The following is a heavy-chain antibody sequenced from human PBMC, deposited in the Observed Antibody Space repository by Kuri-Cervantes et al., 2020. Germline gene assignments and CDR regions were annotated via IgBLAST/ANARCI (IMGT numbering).Heavy chain of an antibody. D-gene: IGHD3-22*01. Sequence: SETLSLTCTVSGGSISSSDYYWGWIRQPPGKGLEWIGEINHSGSTNYNPSLKSRVTVSLDTSKTQFSLKLSSVTAADTAVYYCARADDRSATFGYWGQGTLVTVSS. V-gene: IGHV4-39*07. CDR2: INHSGST. CDR1: GGSISSSDYY. CDR3: ARADDRSATFGY. J-gene: IGHJ4*02.